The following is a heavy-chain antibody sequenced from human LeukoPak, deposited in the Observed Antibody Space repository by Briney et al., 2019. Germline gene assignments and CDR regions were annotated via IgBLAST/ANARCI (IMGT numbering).Heavy chain of an antibody. Sequence: ASVKVSCKASRGTFSSYAISWVRQAPGQGLEWMGGIIPIFGTANYAQKFQGRVTITADESTSTAYMELSSLISEDKAVYYCARDGYSITMVRGVISPSRYYYYYMDVWGKGTTVTISS. CDR3: ARDGYSITMVRGVISPSRYYYYYMDV. CDR1: RGTFSSYA. V-gene: IGHV1-69*13. CDR2: IIPIFGTA. J-gene: IGHJ6*03. D-gene: IGHD3-10*01.